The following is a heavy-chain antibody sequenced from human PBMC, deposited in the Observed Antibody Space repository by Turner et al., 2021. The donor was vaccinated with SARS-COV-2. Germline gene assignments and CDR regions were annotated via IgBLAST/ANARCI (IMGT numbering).Heavy chain of an antibody. D-gene: IGHD6-19*01. CDR2: IRYTCET. V-gene: IGHV4-39*01. CDR1: GGSVSTSGHS. Sequence: LQLQESGAGLVKPSEALSLPCPVSGGSVSTSGHSWGWIRQPPGKGPEWIRSIRYTCETSPRTPPRSRVAISVDTSKNHFSLNLTSVTAAEKAVYYCGRQAYDNGWPRYFDYSGQGILVNVSS. J-gene: IGHJ4*02. CDR3: GRQAYDNGWPRYFDY.